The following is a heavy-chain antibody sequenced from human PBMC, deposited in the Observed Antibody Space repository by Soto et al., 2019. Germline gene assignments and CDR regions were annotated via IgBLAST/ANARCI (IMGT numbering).Heavy chain of an antibody. CDR2: ISYDGSNK. J-gene: IGHJ4*02. CDR1: GFTFSSYG. Sequence: PVGSLRLSCAASGFTFSSYGMHWVRQAPGKGLEWVAVISYDGSNKYYADSVKGRFTISRDNSKNALYLQMNSLRAEDTAVYYCAKDSSSWTHLYYFDYWGQGTLVTVSS. V-gene: IGHV3-30*18. D-gene: IGHD6-13*01. CDR3: AKDSSSWTHLYYFDY.